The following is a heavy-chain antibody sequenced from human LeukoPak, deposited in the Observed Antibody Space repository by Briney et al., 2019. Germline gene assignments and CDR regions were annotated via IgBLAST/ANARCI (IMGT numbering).Heavy chain of an antibody. CDR2: IYPASGGT. CDR1: GYTFTDYY. CDR3: ARGRSDYYLDS. Sequence: AASVKVSCKASGYTFTDYYMHWVRQAPGHGLEWIGWIYPASGGTNSAQKFQGRVTMTRDTSTSSAYMGLSRLTSDDTAVYYCARGRSDYYLDSWGQGTLVTVSS. D-gene: IGHD3-10*01. V-gene: IGHV1-2*02. J-gene: IGHJ4*02.